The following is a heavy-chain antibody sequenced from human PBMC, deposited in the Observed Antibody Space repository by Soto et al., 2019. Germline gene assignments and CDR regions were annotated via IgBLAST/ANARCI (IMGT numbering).Heavy chain of an antibody. J-gene: IGHJ4*02. D-gene: IGHD6-13*01. CDR2: LYYSEST. Sequence: RRIRKPPGKGLELIGYLYYSESTNSNPSLKSRVTISEATSKTQFSLKLTSATAADTATYYCARGQPLVPTVFLDSWGQGTLVTGSS. CDR3: ARGQPLVPTVFLDS. V-gene: IGHV4-59*01.